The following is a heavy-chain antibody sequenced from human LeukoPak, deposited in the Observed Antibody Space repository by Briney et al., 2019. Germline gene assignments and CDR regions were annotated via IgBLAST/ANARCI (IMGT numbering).Heavy chain of an antibody. V-gene: IGHV1-18*01. J-gene: IGHJ4*02. CDR1: GYTFTSYG. Sequence: ASVKVSCKASGYTFTSYGISWVRQAPGQGLEWMGWISAYNGNTNYAQKLQGRVTMTTDTSTSTAYMELRSLRSDDTAVYYYARVGDMEYYYDSSGYRYYFDYWGQGTLVTVSS. CDR3: ARVGDMEYYYDSSGYRYYFDY. CDR2: ISAYNGNT. D-gene: IGHD3-22*01.